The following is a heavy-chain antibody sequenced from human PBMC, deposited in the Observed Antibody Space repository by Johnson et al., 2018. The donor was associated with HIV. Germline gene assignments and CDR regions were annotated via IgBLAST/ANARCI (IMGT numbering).Heavy chain of an antibody. V-gene: IGHV3-9*01. J-gene: IGHJ3*02. CDR1: GFTFSDYY. Sequence: VQLVESGGGLVKPGGSLRLSCAASGFTFSDYYMSWIRQAPGKGLEWVSGISWNSGSIGYADSVKGQFTISRDNAKNSLYLQMNSLRAEDTALYYCAKDNMVGANHDAFDIWGQGTMVTVSS. CDR2: ISWNSGSI. CDR3: AKDNMVGANHDAFDI. D-gene: IGHD1-26*01.